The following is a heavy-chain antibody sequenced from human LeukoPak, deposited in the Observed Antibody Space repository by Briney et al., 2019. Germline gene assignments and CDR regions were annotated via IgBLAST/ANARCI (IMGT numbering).Heavy chain of an antibody. D-gene: IGHD6-6*01. CDR1: GGSFSNYY. Sequence: TSETLSLTCAVYGGSFSNYYWSWIRQPPGKGLEWIGEINHSGSTNYNPSLKSRVTISADTSKNHFSLKLNSTIAADTAVYYCASSAPEYSSSSIDYWGQGTLVTVSS. CDR3: ASSAPEYSSSSIDY. CDR2: INHSGST. V-gene: IGHV4-34*01. J-gene: IGHJ4*02.